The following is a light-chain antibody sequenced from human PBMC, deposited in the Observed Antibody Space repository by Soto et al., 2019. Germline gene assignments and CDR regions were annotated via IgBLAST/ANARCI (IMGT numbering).Light chain of an antibody. CDR2: DVS. CDR1: SSDVGGYNF. CDR3: TSYTTSSTFAV. J-gene: IGLJ3*02. V-gene: IGLV2-14*01. Sequence: QSALTQPASVSGCPGQSITISCTGSSSDVGGYNFVSWYQQHPGKAPKLMIYDVSNRPSGVSNRFSGSKSGNTASLTISGLQAEDEADYYCTSYTTSSTFAVFGGGTKLTVL.